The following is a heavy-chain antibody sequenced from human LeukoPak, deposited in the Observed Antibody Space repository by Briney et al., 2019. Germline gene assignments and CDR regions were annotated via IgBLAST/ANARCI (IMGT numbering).Heavy chain of an antibody. CDR2: IYPGDSDT. V-gene: IGHV5-51*01. J-gene: IGHJ4*02. CDR3: ARHRYGSGSYYSAADY. CDR1: GYSLTSYW. D-gene: IGHD3-10*01. Sequence: GESLKISCKGSGYSLTSYWIGWVRQMPGKSLEWMGIIYPGDSDTGYSPSFQGQVTISADKSISTAYLQWSSLKASDTAMYYCARHRYGSGSYYSAADYWGQGTLVTVSS.